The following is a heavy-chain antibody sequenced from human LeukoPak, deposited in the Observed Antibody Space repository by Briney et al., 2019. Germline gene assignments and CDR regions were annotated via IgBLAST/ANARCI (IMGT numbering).Heavy chain of an antibody. V-gene: IGHV3-11*01. CDR2: ISSRGYTI. J-gene: IGHJ4*02. CDR3: ASEEGVRYFDY. D-gene: IGHD3-10*01. Sequence: GGSLRLSCAASGFNFSDKHMSWVRQAPGKGLEWVSYISSRGYTIYYADSVKGRFTISRDNAKNFLFLQMTSLRAEDTAVYYCASEEGVRYFDYWGQGTLVTVSS. CDR1: GFNFSDKH.